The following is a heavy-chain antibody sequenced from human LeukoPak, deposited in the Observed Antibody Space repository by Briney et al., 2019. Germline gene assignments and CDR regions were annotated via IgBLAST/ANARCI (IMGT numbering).Heavy chain of an antibody. D-gene: IGHD2-15*01. V-gene: IGHV1-8*01. CDR3: ARSGGYCSGGSCYPGDY. CDR1: GYTFTSYD. Sequence: ASVKVSCKASGYTFTSYDINWVRQATGQGLEWMGWMNPNSGDTGYAQKFQGRVTMTRNTSISTAYMELSSLRSEDTAVYYCARSGGYCSGGSCYPGDYWGQGTLVTVSS. J-gene: IGHJ4*02. CDR2: MNPNSGDT.